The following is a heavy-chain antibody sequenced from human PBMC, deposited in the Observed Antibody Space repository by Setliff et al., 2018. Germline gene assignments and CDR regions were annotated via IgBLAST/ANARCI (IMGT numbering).Heavy chain of an antibody. CDR1: GFSLSRYW. CDR3: AREGDTVNWFDP. Sequence: GGSLRLSCAASGFSLSRYWMSWVRQAPGKGLEWVAVIWYDGSNKYYADSVKGRFTISRDNSKNTLYLQMNSLRAEDTAVYYCAREGDTVNWFDPWGQGTLVTVSS. J-gene: IGHJ5*02. D-gene: IGHD4-4*01. CDR2: IWYDGSNK. V-gene: IGHV3-33*07.